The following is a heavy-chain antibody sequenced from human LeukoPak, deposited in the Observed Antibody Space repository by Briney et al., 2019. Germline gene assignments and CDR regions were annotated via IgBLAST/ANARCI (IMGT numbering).Heavy chain of an antibody. CDR3: AKDRGYYYDSSGRSYLTIFDY. J-gene: IGHJ4*02. V-gene: IGHV3-23*01. CDR2: ISGSGGST. D-gene: IGHD3-22*01. Sequence: SGGSLRLSCAASGFTFSSYAMSWVRQAPGKGLEWVSAISGSGGSTYYADSVKGRFTISRDNSKNTLCLQMNSLRAEDTAVYYCAKDRGYYYDSSGRSYLTIFDYWGQGTLVTVSS. CDR1: GFTFSSYA.